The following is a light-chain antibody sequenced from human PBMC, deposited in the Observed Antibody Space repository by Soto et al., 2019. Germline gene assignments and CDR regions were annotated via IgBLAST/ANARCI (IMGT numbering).Light chain of an antibody. CDR2: LGS. J-gene: IGKJ4*01. Sequence: DIVMTQSPLSLPVTPGEPASISCRSSQSPLHRNGYNYLDWYLQKPGQSPQLLIYLGSNRASGVPDRFSGSGSGTDFTLRISRVEAEDVGVYYCMQALQTPLTFGGGTKVDIK. V-gene: IGKV2-28*01. CDR1: QSPLHRNGYNY. CDR3: MQALQTPLT.